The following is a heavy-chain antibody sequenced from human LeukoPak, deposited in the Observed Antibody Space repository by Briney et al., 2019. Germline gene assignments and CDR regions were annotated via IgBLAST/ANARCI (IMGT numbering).Heavy chain of an antibody. V-gene: IGHV3-49*04. CDR1: GFIFGDHA. J-gene: IGHJ6*02. D-gene: IGHD5-18*01. CDR2: IRSKAYRGTT. Sequence: GRSLRLSCTGSGFIFGDHAMSWVRQAPGKGIEWVGFIRSKAYRGTTEYAASVKGRFTISRDDFASIAYLQMNSLRTEDTAVYYCARGPIELWIHNAMDVWGQGTTVTVSS. CDR3: ARGPIELWIHNAMDV.